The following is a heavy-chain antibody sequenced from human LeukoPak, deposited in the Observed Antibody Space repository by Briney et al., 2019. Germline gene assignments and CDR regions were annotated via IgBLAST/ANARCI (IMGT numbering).Heavy chain of an antibody. V-gene: IGHV1-58*01. Sequence: SVKVSCKASGFTFTSSAVQWVRQARGQRLEWIGWIVVGSGNTNYAQKFQERVTITRDMSTSTAYMELSSLRSEDTAVYYCAAETTVTTFYYYYYYGMDVWGQGATVTVSS. CDR3: AAETTVTTFYYYYYYGMDV. J-gene: IGHJ6*02. CDR2: IVVGSGNT. CDR1: GFTFTSSA. D-gene: IGHD4-17*01.